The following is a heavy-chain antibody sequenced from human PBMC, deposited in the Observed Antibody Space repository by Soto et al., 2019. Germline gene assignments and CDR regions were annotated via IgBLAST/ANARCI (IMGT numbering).Heavy chain of an antibody. D-gene: IGHD6-19*01. V-gene: IGHV2-5*02. J-gene: IGHJ4*02. CDR3: AHLVPGPLSFAY. CDR2: IYWDNDR. CDR1: GFSINTRGVG. Sequence: QITLKESGPSLIKPTQTLALTCTFSGFSINTRGVGVAWIRQPPGKTLEWLAVIYWDNDRRYRPSLTDRLSITKDMSTKQVVLTMTNVDPVDTGTYYCAHLVPGPLSFAYWGQGALVTVSS.